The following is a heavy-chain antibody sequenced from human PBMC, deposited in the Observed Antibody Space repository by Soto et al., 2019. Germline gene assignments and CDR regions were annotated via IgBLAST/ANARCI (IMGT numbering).Heavy chain of an antibody. CDR2: ISWNSGSI. D-gene: IGHD6-19*01. Sequence: EVQLVESGGGLVQPGRSLRLSCAASGFTFDDYAMHWVRQAPGKGLEWVSGISWNSGSIGYADSVKGRFTISRDNAKNSLYLQMISLRAEDTALYYCAKDLKQQWLDQSLGYRVQGTLVTVSS. J-gene: IGHJ4*02. CDR1: GFTFDDYA. V-gene: IGHV3-9*01. CDR3: AKDLKQQWLDQSLGY.